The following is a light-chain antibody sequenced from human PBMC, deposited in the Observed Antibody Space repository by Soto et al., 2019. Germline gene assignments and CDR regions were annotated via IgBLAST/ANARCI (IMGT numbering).Light chain of an antibody. CDR1: QSVSSN. V-gene: IGKV3-15*01. Sequence: EIVMTQSPATLSVSPGERATLSCRASQSVSSNLAWYQQKPGQAPRLLIYGASTRATGIPARCSGSVSGTEFTLTLSSLQSEDFAVYYCQQYNNWPPITFGQGTRLEIQ. J-gene: IGKJ5*01. CDR3: QQYNNWPPIT. CDR2: GAS.